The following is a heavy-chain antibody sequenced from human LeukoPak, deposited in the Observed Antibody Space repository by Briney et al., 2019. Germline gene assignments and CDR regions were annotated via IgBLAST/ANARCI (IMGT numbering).Heavy chain of an antibody. Sequence: AAGSLRLSCAASGFTFSDYGIHWVRQAPGKGLEWVAVLSPHANYEYYADSVQGRVAISRDDSKNTVYLQMNSPRDEETAVYYGARDRSPTVTFFDFWGQGTLVTVSS. V-gene: IGHV3-33*01. CDR1: GFTFSDYG. CDR2: LSPHANYE. D-gene: IGHD4-17*01. CDR3: ARDRSPTVTFFDF. J-gene: IGHJ4*02.